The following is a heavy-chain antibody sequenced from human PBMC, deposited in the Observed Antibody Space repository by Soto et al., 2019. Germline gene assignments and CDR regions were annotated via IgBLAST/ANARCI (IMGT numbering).Heavy chain of an antibody. CDR3: ARDEYYYDSSAYSGY. D-gene: IGHD3-22*01. Sequence: QVQLVQSGAEVKKPGASVKVSCKASGYTFTTYGISWVRQAPGQGLEWLGWISAYNANTNYAQKLQGRVTMTTDTSXXTAYMELRSLRSDDTAVYYCARDEYYYDSSAYSGYWGQGTLVTVSS. CDR2: ISAYNANT. J-gene: IGHJ4*02. CDR1: GYTFTTYG. V-gene: IGHV1-18*01.